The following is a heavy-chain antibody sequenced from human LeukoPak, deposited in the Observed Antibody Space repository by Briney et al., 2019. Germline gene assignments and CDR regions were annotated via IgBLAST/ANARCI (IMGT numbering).Heavy chain of an antibody. CDR3: ASGIAVAGANAY. D-gene: IGHD6-19*01. Sequence: PGGSLRLSCSASGFSFSSYAMHWVRQAPGKGLEYVSAISSNGGSTYYADSVKGRFTISRDNSKNTLYLQMNSLRAEDTAVYYCASGIAVAGANAYWGQGTLVTVSS. J-gene: IGHJ4*02. CDR1: GFSFSSYA. V-gene: IGHV3-64*04. CDR2: ISSNGGST.